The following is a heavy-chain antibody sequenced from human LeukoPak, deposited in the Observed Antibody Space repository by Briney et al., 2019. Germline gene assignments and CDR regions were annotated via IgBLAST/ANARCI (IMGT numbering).Heavy chain of an antibody. J-gene: IGHJ4*02. CDR1: GLTFSDYG. D-gene: IGHD6-19*01. CDR3: ATSRAGINFEY. CDR2: MWYDGSHK. V-gene: IGHV3-33*03. Sequence: GGSLRLSCAVSGLTFSDYGFHWVRQAPGKGLEWVAVMWYDGSHKDYGDSVKGRFTISRDDSKNTLYLQMSSLKVEDTAVYYCATSRAGINFEYWGQGTLVTVSS.